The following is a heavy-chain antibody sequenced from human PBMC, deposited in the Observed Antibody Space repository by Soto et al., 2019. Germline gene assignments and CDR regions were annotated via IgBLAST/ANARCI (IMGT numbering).Heavy chain of an antibody. Sequence: ASGPTLVNPTQTLTLTCTFSGFSLNSNGMCVNWIRQPPGKALEWLALIDWDDDKYYSTSLKTRLTISRDTSKKQVVLTMTNMDPVDTATYYCARTSPLPLGYPHGMDVWGQGTPVTVYS. D-gene: IGHD7-27*01. J-gene: IGHJ6*02. CDR1: GFSLNSNGMC. CDR2: IDWDDDK. V-gene: IGHV2-70*13. CDR3: ARTSPLPLGYPHGMDV.